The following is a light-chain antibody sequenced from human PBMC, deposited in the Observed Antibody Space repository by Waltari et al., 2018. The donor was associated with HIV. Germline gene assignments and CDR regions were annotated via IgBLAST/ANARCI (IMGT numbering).Light chain of an antibody. CDR3: CTFSGRSSTWV. V-gene: IGLV2-23*02. CDR1: DVETYDL. CDR2: AVT. Sequence: QSALTQPASVSGSPGQSITVSCTGDVETYDLVSWYQVHPGRAPKLIIHAVTKRPSGVSSRFSASKSGNTASLTISGLEAEDESLYYCCTFSGRSSTWVFGGGTQVTVL. J-gene: IGLJ3*02.